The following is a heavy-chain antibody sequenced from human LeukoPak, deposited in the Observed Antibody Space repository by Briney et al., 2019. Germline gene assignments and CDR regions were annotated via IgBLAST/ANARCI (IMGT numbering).Heavy chain of an antibody. CDR1: GFTFDDYA. J-gene: IGHJ6*02. CDR2: ISWNSGSI. Sequence: GGSLRLSCAASGFTFDDYAMHWVRQAPGKGLEWVSGISWNSGSIGYADSVKGRFTIFRDNAKNSLYLQMNSLRAEDTALYYCAKDIRAYGDYGIYYYGMDVWGQGTTVTVSS. D-gene: IGHD4-17*01. V-gene: IGHV3-9*01. CDR3: AKDIRAYGDYGIYYYGMDV.